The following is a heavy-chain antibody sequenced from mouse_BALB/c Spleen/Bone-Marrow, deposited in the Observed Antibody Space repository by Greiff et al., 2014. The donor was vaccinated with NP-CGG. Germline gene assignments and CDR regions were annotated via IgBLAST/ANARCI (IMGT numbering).Heavy chain of an antibody. CDR2: ISNGGGST. D-gene: IGHD3-1*01. V-gene: IGHV5-12-2*01. CDR1: GFTFSSYT. CDR3: ARQLGLRGAMDY. Sequence: EVHLVESGGGLVQPGGSLKLSCAASGFTFSSYTVSWVRQTPEKRLEWVAYISNGGGSTYYPDTVKGRFTISRDNAKNTLYLQMSSLKSEDTAMYYCARQLGLRGAMDYWGQGTSVTVSS. J-gene: IGHJ4*01.